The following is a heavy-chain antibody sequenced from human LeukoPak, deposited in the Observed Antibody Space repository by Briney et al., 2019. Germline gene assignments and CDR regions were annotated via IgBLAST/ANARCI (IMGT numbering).Heavy chain of an antibody. CDR2: IYLGDSDT. CDR1: GYSFTTYW. V-gene: IGHV5-51*01. J-gene: IGHJ4*01. D-gene: IGHD3-22*01. CDR3: AKRADSSGDYYLDY. Sequence: GESLKISCIVSGYSFTTYWIGWVRQMPGKGLEWMGIIYLGDSDTRYSPSFQGQVTISADKSISTAYLQWSSLKASDTAIYYCAKRADSSGDYYLDYWGHGTLVTVSS.